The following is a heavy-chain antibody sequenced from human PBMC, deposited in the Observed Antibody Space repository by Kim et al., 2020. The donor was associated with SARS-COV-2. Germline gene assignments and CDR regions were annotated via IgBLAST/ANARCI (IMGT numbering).Heavy chain of an antibody. J-gene: IGHJ4*02. D-gene: IGHD6-19*01. CDR3: ARVVASRGWYSWDYFDY. V-gene: IGHV4-39*07. Sequence: LKSRVTISVDTSKNQCSLKLSSVTAADTAVYYCARVVASRGWYSWDYFDYWGQGTLVTVSS.